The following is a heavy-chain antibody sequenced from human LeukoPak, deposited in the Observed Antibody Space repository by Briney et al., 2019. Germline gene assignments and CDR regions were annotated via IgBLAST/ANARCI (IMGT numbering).Heavy chain of an antibody. CDR1: GFTFSSYA. V-gene: IGHV3-23*01. J-gene: IGHJ2*01. CDR2: ISGNGGNT. Sequence: PGGSLRLSCAASGFTFSSYAMTWVRQAPGKGLEGVSGISGNGGNTYYADSVKGRFTISRDNSKETLYLQMNSLRAEDTAVYYCASRSSSLNWYFDLWGRGTLVTVSS. CDR3: ASRSSSLNWYFDL. D-gene: IGHD2-2*01.